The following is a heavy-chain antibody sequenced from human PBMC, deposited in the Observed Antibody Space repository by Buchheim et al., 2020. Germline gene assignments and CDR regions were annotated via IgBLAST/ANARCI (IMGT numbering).Heavy chain of an antibody. J-gene: IGHJ6*02. Sequence: QVQLQESGPGLVKPSGTLSLTCDVSGDSMSSHDWWSWARQPPGKGLEWIWEIHHGGSTNYSPSLKGRVTITVDKSKNHFSLKLSSVTAADTAVYYCARNGYYNMDVWGQGTT. CDR3: ARNGYYNMDV. CDR1: GDSMSSHDW. V-gene: IGHV4-4*02. D-gene: IGHD2-8*01. CDR2: IHHGGST.